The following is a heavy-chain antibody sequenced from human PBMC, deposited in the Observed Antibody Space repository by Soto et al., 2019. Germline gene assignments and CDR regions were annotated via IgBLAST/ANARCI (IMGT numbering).Heavy chain of an antibody. CDR2: ISYDGSNK. J-gene: IGHJ6*02. V-gene: IGHV3-30-3*01. Sequence: PGGSLRLSCAASGFTFSSYAMHWVRQAPGKGLEWVAVISYDGSNKYCADSVKGRFTISRDNSKNTLYLQMNSLRAEDTAVYYCARDSYYGSGSYYNGDYYYGMDVWGQGTTVTVSS. CDR3: ARDSYYGSGSYYNGDYYYGMDV. CDR1: GFTFSSYA. D-gene: IGHD3-10*01.